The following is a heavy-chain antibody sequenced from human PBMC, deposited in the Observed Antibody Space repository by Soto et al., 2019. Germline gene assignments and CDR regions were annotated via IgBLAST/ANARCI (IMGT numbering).Heavy chain of an antibody. V-gene: IGHV3-48*02. J-gene: IGHJ6*02. CDR1: GFTFTDYS. D-gene: IGHD5-18*01. Sequence: EVQLLESGGGSVQPGGSLRLSCAASGFTFTDYSLNWVRQAPGKGLEWLALISSTSRTIYYADSVKGRFTISRDNAKNSLDLQMNSLRDEDTALYYCAREVDTAYYSGMAVWGQGTTVTVSS. CDR2: ISSTSRTI. CDR3: AREVDTAYYSGMAV.